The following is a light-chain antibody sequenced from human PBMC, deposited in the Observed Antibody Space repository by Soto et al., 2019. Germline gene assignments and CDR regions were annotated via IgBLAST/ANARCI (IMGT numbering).Light chain of an antibody. CDR1: QSISTY. CDR3: HQSYTMPWT. V-gene: IGKV1-39*01. J-gene: IGKJ1*01. Sequence: DIQMTQSPSSLSASVGDRVTVTCRASQSISTYLNWYQQKPGKTPKLLIYAASSLQSGVPSRFSGSGSGTDFTLTISSLQPEDFATYYCHQSYTMPWTFGQGTKVDIK. CDR2: AAS.